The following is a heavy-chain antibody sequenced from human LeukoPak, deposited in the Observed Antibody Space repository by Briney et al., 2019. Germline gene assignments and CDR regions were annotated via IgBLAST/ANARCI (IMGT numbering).Heavy chain of an antibody. CDR2: INPNNGAT. V-gene: IGHV1-2*02. Sequence: ASVKVSCKTSGYTFTAYSVHWVRQAPGQGLEWMGWINPNNGATNFAQKFQGRVTMTRDMSITTTYMELRRLKSDDTAVYYCAKDVGGDSSSWYHWFDPWGQGTLVTVSS. J-gene: IGHJ5*02. CDR1: GYTFTAYS. D-gene: IGHD6-13*01. CDR3: AKDVGGDSSSWYHWFDP.